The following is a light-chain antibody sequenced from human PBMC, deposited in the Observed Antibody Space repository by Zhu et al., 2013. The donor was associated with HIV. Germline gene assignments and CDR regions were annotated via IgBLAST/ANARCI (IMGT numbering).Light chain of an antibody. V-gene: IGKV1-5*01. J-gene: IGKJ2*01. Sequence: DIQMSQSPSTLSASVGDTITITCRASQSINNWVAWYQQKPGKAPKLLIYAASTLKYGVPSRFSGSGSGTEFTLTVNSLQPDDFATYYCQQYNDYPYTFGQGTKLAIK. CDR1: QSINNW. CDR2: AAS. CDR3: QQYNDYPYT.